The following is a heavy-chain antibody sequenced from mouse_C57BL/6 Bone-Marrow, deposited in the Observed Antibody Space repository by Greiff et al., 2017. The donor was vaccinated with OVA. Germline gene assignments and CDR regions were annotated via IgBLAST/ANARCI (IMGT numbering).Heavy chain of an antibody. Sequence: EVKVVESEGGLVQPGSSMKLSCTASGFTFSDYYMAWVRQVPEKGLEWVANINYDGSSTYYLDSLKSRFIISRDNAKNILYLQMSSLKSEDTATYYCARGGDYDPLDYWGQGTTLTVSS. CDR3: ARGGDYDPLDY. J-gene: IGHJ2*01. D-gene: IGHD2-4*01. V-gene: IGHV5-16*01. CDR2: INYDGSST. CDR1: GFTFSDYY.